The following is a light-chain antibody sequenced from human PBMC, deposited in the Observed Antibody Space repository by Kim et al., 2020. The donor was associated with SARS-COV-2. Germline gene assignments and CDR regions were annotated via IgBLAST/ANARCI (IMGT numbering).Light chain of an antibody. CDR3: QQYYSYPLT. CDR1: QDISGY. CDR2: DAS. V-gene: IGKV1-8*01. Sequence: AIRITQSPSSLSASTGDTVTITCRASQDISGYLAWYQQKAGRAPKLLIYDASTLQSGVPSRFSGSESGIDFTLTISCLQSEDFATYYCQQYYSYPLTFGGGTKVDIK. J-gene: IGKJ4*01.